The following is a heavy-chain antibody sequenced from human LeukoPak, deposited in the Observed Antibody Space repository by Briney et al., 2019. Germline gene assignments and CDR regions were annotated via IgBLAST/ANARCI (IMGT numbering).Heavy chain of an antibody. J-gene: IGHJ3*02. CDR3: ARDLISGDWTWDI. V-gene: IGHV1-69*04. CDR2: IIPILGIA. CDR1: GGTFSSYA. D-gene: IGHD2-21*02. Sequence: AASVKVSCKASGGTFSSYAISWVRQAPGQGLEWMGRIIPILGIANYAQKFQGRVTITADKSTSTAYMELSSLRSEDTAVYYCARDLISGDWTWDIWGQGTMVTVSS.